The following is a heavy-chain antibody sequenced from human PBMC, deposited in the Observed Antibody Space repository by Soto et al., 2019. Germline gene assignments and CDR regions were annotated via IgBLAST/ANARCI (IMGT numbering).Heavy chain of an antibody. CDR1: GGNVSSTSSS. CDR3: ARGSYYSGWV. D-gene: IGHD6-19*01. J-gene: IGHJ4*02. CDR2: TYYRSNWYT. V-gene: IGHV6-1*01. Sequence: SHALSLTCALSGGNVSSTSSSWSCIRQSPSRGLEWLGRTYYRSNWYTDYAVSVKSRITISPDTSKNQFSLQLNSVTPEDTAVYYCARGSYYSGWVWGQGTLVTVSS.